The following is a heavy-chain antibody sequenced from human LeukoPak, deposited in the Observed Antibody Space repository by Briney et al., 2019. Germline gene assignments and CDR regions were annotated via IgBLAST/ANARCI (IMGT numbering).Heavy chain of an antibody. CDR3: ARDSAGITAAGLF. J-gene: IGHJ4*02. Sequence: SQTLSLTCTVSGGSITSGTYYRSWIRQPAGKGLEWIGRFYTSENTNYNPSLKSRVTLSLDASRNQFSLKLSSVTAADTAIYYCARDSAGITAAGLFWGQGTLVTVSS. D-gene: IGHD6-13*01. V-gene: IGHV4-61*02. CDR1: GGSITSGTYY. CDR2: FYTSENT.